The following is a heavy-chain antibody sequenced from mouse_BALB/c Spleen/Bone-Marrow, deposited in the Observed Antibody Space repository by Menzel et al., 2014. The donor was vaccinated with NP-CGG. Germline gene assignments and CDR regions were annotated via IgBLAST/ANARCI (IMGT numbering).Heavy chain of an antibody. CDR1: GYTFTSYW. CDR2: IYPGDGDT. CDR3: ARRDYGISENYYAMDY. D-gene: IGHD1-2*01. Sequence: QVQLQQSGAELARPGASVKLSCKASGYTFTSYWMQWVKQRPGQGLEWIGAIYPGDGDTRYTQKFKGKATLTADKSSSTAYMQLSSLASEDSAVYYCARRDYGISENYYAMDYWGQGTSVTVSS. V-gene: IGHV1-87*01. J-gene: IGHJ4*01.